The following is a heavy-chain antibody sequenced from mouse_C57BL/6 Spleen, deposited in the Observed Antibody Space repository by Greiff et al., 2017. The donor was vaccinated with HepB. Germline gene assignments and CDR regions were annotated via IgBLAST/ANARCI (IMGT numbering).Heavy chain of an antibody. CDR1: GYTFTDYN. CDR3: ARRYFDV. Sequence: VHVKQSGPELVKPGASVKIPCKASGYTFTDYNMDWVKQSHGKSLEWIGDINPNNGGTIYNQKFKGKATLTVDKSSSTAYMELRSLTSEDTAVYYCARRYFDVWGTGTTVTVSS. CDR2: INPNNGGT. J-gene: IGHJ1*03. V-gene: IGHV1-18*01.